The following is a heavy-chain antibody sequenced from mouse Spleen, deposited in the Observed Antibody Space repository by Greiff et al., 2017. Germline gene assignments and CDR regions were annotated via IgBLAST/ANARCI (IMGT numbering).Heavy chain of an antibody. CDR2: ISSGGGNT. CDR3: ARYGNYFDY. CDR1: GFTFSSYA. Sequence: DVQLQESGGGLVKLGGSLKLSCAASGFTFSSYAMSWVRQTPEKRLEWVATISSGGGNTYYPDSVKGRFTISRDNAKNTLYLQMSSLKSEDTAMYYCARYGNYFDYWGQGTTLTVSS. J-gene: IGHJ2*01. V-gene: IGHV5-9-3*01. D-gene: IGHD2-1*01.